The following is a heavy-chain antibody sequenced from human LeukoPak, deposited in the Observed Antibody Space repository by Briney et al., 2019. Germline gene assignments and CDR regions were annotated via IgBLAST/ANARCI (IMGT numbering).Heavy chain of an antibody. CDR3: ASSIVAAPYYFDY. Sequence: GGSLRLSCAASGFTFSSYAMSWVRQAPGKGLEWVSAISGSGGSTYYADSVKGRFTISRDNSKNTLYLQMNSLRAEDTAVYYCASSIVAAPYYFDYWGQGTLVTVSS. V-gene: IGHV3-23*01. CDR2: ISGSGGST. CDR1: GFTFSSYA. J-gene: IGHJ4*02. D-gene: IGHD6-13*01.